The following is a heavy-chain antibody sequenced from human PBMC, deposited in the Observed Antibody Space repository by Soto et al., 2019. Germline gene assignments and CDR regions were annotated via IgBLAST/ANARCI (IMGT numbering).Heavy chain of an antibody. CDR1: GYTFTNYY. V-gene: IGHV1-46*04. Sequence: ASVKVSCKASGYTFTNYYLHWVRQAPGQGLEWVGMINPSARSASYAQKLRGRLTMDRDTSTTAVYMELSRLTFEDTAVYFCARDNSAANGVLDHWGQGTLVTVSS. D-gene: IGHD1-1*01. CDR2: INPSARSA. J-gene: IGHJ4*02. CDR3: ARDNSAANGVLDH.